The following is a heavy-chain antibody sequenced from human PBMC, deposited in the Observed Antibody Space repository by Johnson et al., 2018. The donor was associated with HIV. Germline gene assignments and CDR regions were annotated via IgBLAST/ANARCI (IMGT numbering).Heavy chain of an antibody. J-gene: IGHJ3*02. CDR3: ARDAAKLEEDDAFDI. CDR1: GFTFSTNW. V-gene: IGHV3-30*02. Sequence: QVQLVESGGDLVQPGGSLRLSCVGSGFTFSTNWMHWVRQAPGKGLEWVAFIRYDGSQKYHADSVKGRFTISRDNSKNTLYLQMNSLGVEDTAVYYCARDAAKLEEDDAFDIWGQGTMVTVSS. D-gene: IGHD1-1*01. CDR2: IRYDGSQK.